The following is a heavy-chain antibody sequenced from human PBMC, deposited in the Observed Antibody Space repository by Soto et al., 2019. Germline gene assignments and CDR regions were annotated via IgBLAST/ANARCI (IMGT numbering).Heavy chain of an antibody. J-gene: IGHJ6*02. CDR2: IITGSGST. V-gene: IGHV3-23*01. D-gene: IGHD6-6*01. Sequence: EVQLLESGGGLVQPGGSLRLSCAASGFTFTTYAMSWVRQAPGKGLEWVSAIITGSGSTYYADSVKGRFTISSDNTKNTLYLQMNSLRADDTAVYYCAEIAAPLYYYYGMDVWGQGTTVTASS. CDR1: GFTFTTYA. CDR3: AEIAAPLYYYYGMDV.